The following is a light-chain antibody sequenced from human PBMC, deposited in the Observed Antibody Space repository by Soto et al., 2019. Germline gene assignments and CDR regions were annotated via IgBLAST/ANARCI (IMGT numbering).Light chain of an antibody. Sequence: DIQMTQYPSTLSASVGERVTISCRASQSVNHWLAWYQRKPGKAPKLLIHDASTLESGIPSRFSGSGSGTEFTLTISSLQPDDFATYYCQRYNSYWTFGQGTKVDIK. CDR3: QRYNSYWT. CDR2: DAS. J-gene: IGKJ1*01. CDR1: QSVNHW. V-gene: IGKV1-5*01.